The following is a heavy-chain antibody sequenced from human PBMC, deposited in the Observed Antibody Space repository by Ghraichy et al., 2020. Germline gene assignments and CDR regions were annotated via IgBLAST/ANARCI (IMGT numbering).Heavy chain of an antibody. D-gene: IGHD1-26*01. CDR1: GGSFSGYY. CDR2: KNHSGST. J-gene: IGHJ4*02. Sequence: SQTLSLTCAVYGGSFSGYYWSWIRQPPGKGLEWIWEKNHSGSTNYNTSLKSRDTLSVDTSKKQFSLKLSSVTAADTAVYYCARGGNSGGFRNFDYWGQGTLVTVSS. CDR3: ARGGNSGGFRNFDY. V-gene: IGHV4-34*01.